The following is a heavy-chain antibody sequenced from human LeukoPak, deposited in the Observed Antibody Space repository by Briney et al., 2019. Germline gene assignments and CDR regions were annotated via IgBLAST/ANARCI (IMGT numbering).Heavy chain of an antibody. CDR1: GFTFSSYW. Sequence: RGSLRLSCAASGFTFSSYWMSWVRQAPGKGLEWVANIKQDGSEKYYVDSVKGRFTISRDNAKNSLYLQMNSLRAEDTAVYYCASFDYYDSSGQSFWYFDYWGQGTLVTVSS. CDR3: ASFDYYDSSGQSFWYFDY. D-gene: IGHD3-22*01. CDR2: IKQDGSEK. J-gene: IGHJ4*02. V-gene: IGHV3-7*01.